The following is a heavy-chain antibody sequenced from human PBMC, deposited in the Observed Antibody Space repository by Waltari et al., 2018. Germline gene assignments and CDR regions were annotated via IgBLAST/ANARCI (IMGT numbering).Heavy chain of an antibody. Sequence: QVQLQESGPGLVKPSQTLSLTCTVSGGSISSGSYYWSWIRQPAGKGLEWIGRIYTSGGTNYSPSLKSRVTVSVDTSKNQCSLKLGSVTAADTAVYYCARDGGPYYDFWSGKGWFDPWGQGTLVTVSS. D-gene: IGHD3-3*01. V-gene: IGHV4-61*02. CDR3: ARDGGPYYDFWSGKGWFDP. CDR2: IYTSGGT. CDR1: GGSISSGSYY. J-gene: IGHJ5*02.